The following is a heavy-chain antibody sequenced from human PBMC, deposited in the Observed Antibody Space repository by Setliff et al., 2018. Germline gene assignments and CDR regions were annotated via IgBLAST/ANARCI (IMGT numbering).Heavy chain of an antibody. CDR2: FFYSGDT. CDR1: GASVRSHY. CDR3: ARDRTYYGSGTYTRWFDY. V-gene: IGHV4-59*02. D-gene: IGHD3-10*01. Sequence: PSETLSLTCTVSGASVRSHYWSWIRQSPEKGLEWIGFFFYSGDTKSNPSLKSRVTMSVDTSKNQFSLQLSSVTAADTAVYYCARDRTYYGSGTYTRWFDYWGQGTLVTVSS. J-gene: IGHJ4*02.